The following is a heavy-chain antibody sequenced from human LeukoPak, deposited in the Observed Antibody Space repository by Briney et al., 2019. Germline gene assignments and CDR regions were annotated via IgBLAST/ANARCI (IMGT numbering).Heavy chain of an antibody. D-gene: IGHD2-2*01. CDR1: GYTFTGYY. J-gene: IGHJ5*02. Sequence: ASVKVSCKASGYTFTGYYMHWVRQAPGQGLEWMGWINPNSGGTNYAQKFQGRVTMTRDTSISTAYMELSRLRSDDTAVYYCARDVTLHYCSSTSCYLFWFDPWGQETLVTVSS. V-gene: IGHV1-2*02. CDR3: ARDVTLHYCSSTSCYLFWFDP. CDR2: INPNSGGT.